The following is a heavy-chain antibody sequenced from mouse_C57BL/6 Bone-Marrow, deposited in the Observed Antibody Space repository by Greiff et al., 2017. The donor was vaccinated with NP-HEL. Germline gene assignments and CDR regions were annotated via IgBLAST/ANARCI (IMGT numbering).Heavy chain of an antibody. Sequence: QVQLKQPGAELVKPGASVKLSCKASGYTFTSYWMQWVKQRPGQGLEWIGEIDPSDSYTNYNQKFKGKATLTVAPSSSTTYMQLRSLTSEDSAVYYCAIAYYGDCDAMDYWGQGTSVTVSS. V-gene: IGHV1-50*01. CDR3: AIAYYGDCDAMDY. CDR2: IDPSDSYT. CDR1: GYTFTSYW. J-gene: IGHJ4*01. D-gene: IGHD2-13*01.